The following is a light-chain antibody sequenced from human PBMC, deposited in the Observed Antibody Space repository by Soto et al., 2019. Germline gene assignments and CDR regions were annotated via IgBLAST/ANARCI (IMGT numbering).Light chain of an antibody. Sequence: DIQMTQSPSTLSASVGDRVTIPCRASQSISSWLDWYQQKPGKAPKLLIYAASSLKSGVPSKFSGSGSGTDFTLTISSLQPEDFATYYCQQYNSYPLTFGQGTRLEI. CDR2: AAS. CDR1: QSISSW. V-gene: IGKV1-5*01. J-gene: IGKJ5*01. CDR3: QQYNSYPLT.